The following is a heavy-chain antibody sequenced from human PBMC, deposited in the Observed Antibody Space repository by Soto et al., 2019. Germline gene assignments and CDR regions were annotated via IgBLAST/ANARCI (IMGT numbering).Heavy chain of an antibody. V-gene: IGHV3-23*01. CDR1: GFTFSSYG. CDR3: AKAYYYDSSGYLWYDY. CDR2: ISGSGGST. J-gene: IGHJ4*02. Sequence: PGGSLRLSCAASGFTFSSYGMHWVRQAPGKGLEWVSAISGSGGSTYYADSVKGRFTISRDNSKNTLYLQMNSLRAEDTAVYYCAKAYYYDSSGYLWYDYWGQGTLVTVSS. D-gene: IGHD3-22*01.